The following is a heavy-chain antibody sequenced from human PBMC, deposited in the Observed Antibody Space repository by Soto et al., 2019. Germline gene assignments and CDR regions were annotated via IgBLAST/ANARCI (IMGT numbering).Heavy chain of an antibody. CDR2: IYYSGST. D-gene: IGHD3-16*01. V-gene: IGHV4-59*01. Sequence: PSETLSLTCTVSGGSISSYYWSWIQQPPGKGLEWIGYIYYSGSTNYNPSLKGRVTISVDTSKNQFSLKLSSVTAADTAVYYCARVRSYYDYVWGRFPPYYFDYWGQGTMVTVSS. CDR1: GGSISSYY. J-gene: IGHJ4*02. CDR3: ARVRSYYDYVWGRFPPYYFDY.